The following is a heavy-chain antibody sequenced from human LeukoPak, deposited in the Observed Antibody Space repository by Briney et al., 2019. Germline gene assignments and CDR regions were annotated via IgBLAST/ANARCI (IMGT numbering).Heavy chain of an antibody. CDR3: AREARGGTVAFDI. D-gene: IGHD4-17*01. CDR1: GFTFSSCA. J-gene: IGHJ3*02. CDR2: ISSNGGST. V-gene: IGHV3-64*01. Sequence: GGSLRLSCAASGFTFSSCAMHWVRQAPGKGLEYVSAISSNGGSTYYANSVKGRFTISRDNSKNTLYLQMGSLRAEDMAVYYCAREARGGTVAFDIWGQGTMVTVSS.